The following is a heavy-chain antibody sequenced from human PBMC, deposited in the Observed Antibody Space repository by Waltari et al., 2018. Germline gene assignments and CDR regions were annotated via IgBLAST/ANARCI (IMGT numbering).Heavy chain of an antibody. J-gene: IGHJ5*02. V-gene: IGHV3-53*01. D-gene: IGHD2-2*01. CDR2: IYSGGST. CDR1: GFTVSSNY. CDR3: ARFGSTRDLRGGFDP. Sequence: EVQLVESGGGLIQPGGSLRLSCAASGFTVSSNYMSWVRQAPGKGLEWVSVIYSGGSTYYADSVKGRFTISRDNSKNTLYLQMNSLRAEDTAVYYCARFGSTRDLRGGFDPWGQGTLVTVSS.